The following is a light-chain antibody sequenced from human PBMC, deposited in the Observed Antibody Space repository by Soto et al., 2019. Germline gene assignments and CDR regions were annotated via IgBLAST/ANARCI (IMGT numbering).Light chain of an antibody. CDR2: FAS. CDR3: QQYLITPWT. V-gene: IGKV3-15*01. Sequence: VMTPSPATLSVSPGERAALSCRASQSVSTNLAWYQQKPGQPPRLLIYFASTRATAVPARFTAGGSGTDFTLTIGRLEPEDFAVYYCQQYLITPWTFGQGTKVDIK. J-gene: IGKJ1*01. CDR1: QSVSTN.